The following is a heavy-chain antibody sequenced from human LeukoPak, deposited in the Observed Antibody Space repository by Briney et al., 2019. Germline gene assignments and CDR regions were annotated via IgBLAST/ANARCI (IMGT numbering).Heavy chain of an antibody. Sequence: ASVKVSCKASGYTFTGYYMHWVRQAPGQGLEWMGRINPNSGGTNYAQKFQGRVTMTRDTSTSTVYMELSSLRSEDTAVYYCARDAGWFPDYWGQGTLVTVSS. D-gene: IGHD6-19*01. CDR3: ARDAGWFPDY. J-gene: IGHJ4*02. CDR2: INPNSGGT. V-gene: IGHV1-2*06. CDR1: GYTFTGYY.